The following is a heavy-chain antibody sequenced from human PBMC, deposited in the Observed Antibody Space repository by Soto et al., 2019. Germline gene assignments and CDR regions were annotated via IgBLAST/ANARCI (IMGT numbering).Heavy chain of an antibody. Sequence: PSETLSLTCAVSGGSISSYYWGWIRQPPGKGLEWIGYIFYSGSTNYNPSLKSRVTISVDTSKNQFSLKLSSVTAADTAVYYCARDGYYYDSSGYQRVYYFDYWGQGTLVTVSS. J-gene: IGHJ4*02. D-gene: IGHD3-22*01. CDR1: GGSISSYY. V-gene: IGHV4-59*01. CDR3: ARDGYYYDSSGYQRVYYFDY. CDR2: IFYSGST.